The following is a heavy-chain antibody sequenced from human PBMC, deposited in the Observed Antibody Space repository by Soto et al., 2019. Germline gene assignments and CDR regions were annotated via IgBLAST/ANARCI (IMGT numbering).Heavy chain of an antibody. CDR2: ISWNSGSI. D-gene: IGHD3-9*01. CDR3: AKDHNYDILTGYRPDY. V-gene: IGHV3-9*01. J-gene: IGHJ4*02. Sequence: SLRLSCAASGFTFDDYAMHWVRQAPGKGLEWVSGISWNSGSIGYADSVKGRFTISRDNAKNSLYLQMNSLRAEDTALYYCAKDHNYDILTGYRPDYWGQGTLVTVSS. CDR1: GFTFDDYA.